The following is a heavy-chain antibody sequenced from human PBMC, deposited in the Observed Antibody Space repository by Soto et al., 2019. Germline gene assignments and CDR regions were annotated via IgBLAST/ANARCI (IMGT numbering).Heavy chain of an antibody. J-gene: IGHJ6*03. V-gene: IGHV4-34*01. CDR2: INHSGST. CDR1: GGSFSGYY. Sequence: ASETLSLTCAVYGGSFSGYYWSWIRQPPGKGLEWIGEINHSGSTNYNPSLKSRVTISVDTSKNQFSLKLSSVTAADTAVYYCARTKHHDYGDYFTYYYYMDVWGKGTTVTVSS. D-gene: IGHD4-17*01. CDR3: ARTKHHDYGDYFTYYYYMDV.